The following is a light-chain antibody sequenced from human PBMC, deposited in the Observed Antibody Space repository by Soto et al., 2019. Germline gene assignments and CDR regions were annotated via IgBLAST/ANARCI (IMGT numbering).Light chain of an antibody. J-gene: IGLJ2*01. CDR3: TSYKSGTTL. CDR1: SSDLGGFES. CDR2: EVS. V-gene: IGLV2-14*01. Sequence: SALTQPASVSGSPGQSITISCTGVSSDLGGFESVAWYQQHPGKAPRLMIYEVSNRPPGVSNRFSGSRSGSTASLTISGLQAEDEADYYCTSYKSGTTLFGGGTKLTVL.